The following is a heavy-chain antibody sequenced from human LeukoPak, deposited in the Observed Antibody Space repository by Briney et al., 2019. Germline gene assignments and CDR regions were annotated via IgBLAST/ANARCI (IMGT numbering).Heavy chain of an antibody. Sequence: ASVKVSCKASGYTFSDYPIHWVRQAPGQGLEWMGRINSNSGGTSYAQKFQGRVTMTRDTSITTGYMEVSGLTSDDTAVYYCARGGSGSGYLYYFDPWGQGTLVTVSS. V-gene: IGHV1-2*06. J-gene: IGHJ5*02. CDR1: GYTFSDYP. CDR2: INSNSGGT. D-gene: IGHD3-10*01. CDR3: ARGGSGSGYLYYFDP.